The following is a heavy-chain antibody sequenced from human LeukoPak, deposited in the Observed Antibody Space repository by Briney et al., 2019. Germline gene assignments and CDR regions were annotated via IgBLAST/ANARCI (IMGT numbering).Heavy chain of an antibody. J-gene: IGHJ4*02. CDR3: ARDKVVGPSNFDY. V-gene: IGHV3-7*01. CDR1: GFTFSNYW. D-gene: IGHD1-26*01. CDR2: IKHDGSEK. Sequence: GGSLRLSCAASGFTFSNYWMSWVRQAPGRGLEWVANIKHDGSEKYYVDSVKGRFTISRDNAKNSLYLQMNSLRAEDTAVYYCARDKVVGPSNFDYWGQGTLVTVSS.